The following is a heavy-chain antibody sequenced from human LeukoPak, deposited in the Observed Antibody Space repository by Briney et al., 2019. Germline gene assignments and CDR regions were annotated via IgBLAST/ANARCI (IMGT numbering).Heavy chain of an antibody. D-gene: IGHD3-9*01. V-gene: IGHV5-10-1*01. Sequence: GESLKISCKGSGYNFTNYWITWVRQMPGKGLEWMGRIDPSDSYTNYSPSFQGHVTISADKSISAAYLQRSSLKASDAAMYYCARHTYTNNWLFYFDYWGQGTLVTVSS. CDR3: ARHTYTNNWLFYFDY. J-gene: IGHJ4*02. CDR2: IDPSDSYT. CDR1: GYNFTNYW.